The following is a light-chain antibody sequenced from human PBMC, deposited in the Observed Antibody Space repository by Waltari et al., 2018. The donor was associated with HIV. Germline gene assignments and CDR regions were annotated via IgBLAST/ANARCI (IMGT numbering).Light chain of an antibody. CDR1: SNDVGSYDL. CDR3: CSYAGSNTLV. J-gene: IGLJ3*02. CDR2: WVS. Sequence: QSALTQPASVSGSPGQSITISCTGTSNDVGSYDLVSWYQQHPGKAPKLMIYWVSERPSGVSIRFSGAKCGNTASLTISGLQAADEADYCCCSYAGSNTLVFGGWTQLTVL. V-gene: IGLV2-23*02.